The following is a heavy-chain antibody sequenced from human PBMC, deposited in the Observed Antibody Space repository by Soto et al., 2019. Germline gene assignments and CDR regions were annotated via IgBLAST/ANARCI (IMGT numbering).Heavy chain of an antibody. CDR2: ISDDGSTT. Sequence: PGGSLRLSCEVPGFTFSAYWMHWVRQVPGKGLIWVSRISDDGSTTTYADSVKDRFTVSRDNAKNTLYLQMNSLRADDTGLYYCTRGPRVSSTGTGAHWGQGTLVTVSS. CDR1: GFTFSAYW. J-gene: IGHJ4*02. V-gene: IGHV3-74*01. D-gene: IGHD1-1*01. CDR3: TRGPRVSSTGTGAH.